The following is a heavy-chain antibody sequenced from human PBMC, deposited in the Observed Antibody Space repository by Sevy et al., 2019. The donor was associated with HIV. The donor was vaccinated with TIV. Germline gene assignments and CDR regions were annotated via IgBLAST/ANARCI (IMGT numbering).Heavy chain of an antibody. Sequence: ASVKVSCKASGGIFRSNAISWVRQAPGQGLEWMGWIIAVFGTTNYAQKFQGRVTVTADESRSTAYMELSSLRSEDTAVYYCARDKYYYVSGSFDYWGQGTQVTVSS. V-gene: IGHV1-69*13. D-gene: IGHD3-10*01. J-gene: IGHJ4*01. CDR1: GGIFRSNA. CDR3: ARDKYYYVSGSFDY. CDR2: IIAVFGTT.